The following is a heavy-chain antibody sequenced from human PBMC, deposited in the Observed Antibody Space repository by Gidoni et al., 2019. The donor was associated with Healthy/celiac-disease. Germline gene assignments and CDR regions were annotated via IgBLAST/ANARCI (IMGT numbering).Heavy chain of an antibody. J-gene: IGHJ4*02. D-gene: IGHD3-22*01. Sequence: EVQLVESGGGLVKPGGSLRLSCAASGFSFSNACMSWVRQAPGKGLEWVGRIKSKTDGGTTDYAAPVKGRFTISRDDSKNTLYLQMNSLKTEDTAVYYCTTRPYYYDSSGYYPDYWGQGTLVTVSS. CDR2: IKSKTDGGTT. V-gene: IGHV3-15*01. CDR3: TTRPYYYDSSGYYPDY. CDR1: GFSFSNAC.